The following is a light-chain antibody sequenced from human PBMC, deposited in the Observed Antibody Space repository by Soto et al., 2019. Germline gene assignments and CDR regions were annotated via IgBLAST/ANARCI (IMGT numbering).Light chain of an antibody. CDR2: GAS. Sequence: EIVLTQSPGTLSLSPGEGATLSCRASQSVSTNFFAWYQQKPGQAPRLLIYGASTRATGIPDRFSGSGSGTDFTLPISRLEPEDFALYYCQQYGRTSWTFGQGTKV. CDR3: QQYGRTSWT. V-gene: IGKV3-20*01. J-gene: IGKJ1*01. CDR1: QSVSTNF.